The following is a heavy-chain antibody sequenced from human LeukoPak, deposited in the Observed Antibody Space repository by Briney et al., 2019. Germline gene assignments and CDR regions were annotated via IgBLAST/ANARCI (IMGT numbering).Heavy chain of an antibody. D-gene: IGHD3-9*01. V-gene: IGHV1-69*05. CDR2: IIPIFGTA. Sequence: SVKVSCKASGGTFSSYAISWVRQAPGQGLEWMGGIIPIFGTANYAQKFQGRVTITRGTSASTAYMELSSLRSEDTAVYYCARSYYDILTGYPKNNWFDPWGQGTLVTVSS. CDR1: GGTFSSYA. CDR3: ARSYYDILTGYPKNNWFDP. J-gene: IGHJ5*02.